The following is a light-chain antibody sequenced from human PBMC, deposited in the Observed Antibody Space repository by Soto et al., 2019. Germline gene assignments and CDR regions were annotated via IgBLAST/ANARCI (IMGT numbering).Light chain of an antibody. CDR2: AAS. CDR3: QHYYNYPRT. J-gene: IGKJ1*01. CDR1: QDIATY. V-gene: IGKV1-39*01. Sequence: DIQMTQSPSSLSASVGNRVTITCQASQDIATYLNWYQQKPGKAPKLLIYAASSLQSGVPSRFSGSGSGTDFTLTISWLQSEDFATYYCQHYYNYPRTFGQGTKVDIK.